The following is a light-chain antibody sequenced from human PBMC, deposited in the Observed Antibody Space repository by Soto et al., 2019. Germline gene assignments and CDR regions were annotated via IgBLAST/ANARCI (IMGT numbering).Light chain of an antibody. CDR2: DAS. Sequence: EIVMTQSPATLSVSPGERATLSCRASQSVSSYLAWYQQKPGQAPRLLVYDASNRATDVPPRFSGSGSGTDFTLTISSLEPEDFAVYYCQQRSSWPPITFGQGTRLEIK. CDR1: QSVSSY. J-gene: IGKJ5*01. V-gene: IGKV3-11*01. CDR3: QQRSSWPPIT.